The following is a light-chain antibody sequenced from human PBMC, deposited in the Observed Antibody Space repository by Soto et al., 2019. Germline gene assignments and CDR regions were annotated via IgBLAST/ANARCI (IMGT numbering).Light chain of an antibody. CDR2: EVS. V-gene: IGLV2-14*01. J-gene: IGLJ1*01. CDR3: SSYTSSSTYV. Sequence: QSVLTQPASVSGSPGQSITISCTGTSSDVGGHNYVSWYQQHPGKAPKLMIYEVSNRPSGVSNRFSGSKSGNTASLTISGLQAEDEADYYCSSYTSSSTYVFGIGTKLTVL. CDR1: SSDVGGHNY.